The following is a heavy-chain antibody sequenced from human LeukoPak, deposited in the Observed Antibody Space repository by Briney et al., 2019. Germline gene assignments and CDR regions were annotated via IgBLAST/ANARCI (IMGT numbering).Heavy chain of an antibody. D-gene: IGHD3-10*01. CDR1: GFTFSSYA. CDR2: ISGSGGST. J-gene: IGHJ5*02. Sequence: GGSLRLSCAASGFTFSSYAMSWFPQAPGKGLEWVSAISGSGGSTYSADSVKGRFTISRDNSKNTPYLQMNSLRAEDTAVYYCAKDRLRITMVRGVIGINWFVPWGQGTLVTVSS. CDR3: AKDRLRITMVRGVIGINWFVP. V-gene: IGHV3-23*01.